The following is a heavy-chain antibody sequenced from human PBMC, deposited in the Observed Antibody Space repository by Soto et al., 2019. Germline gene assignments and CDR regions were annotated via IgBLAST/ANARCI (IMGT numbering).Heavy chain of an antibody. V-gene: IGHV1-69*01. Sequence: QVQLVQSGAEVKRPGSSVKVSCKASGGTFGNHAITWVRQAPGQGLEWMGGIIPVFDTATYARKFQGRVTFTADESTNTAYMELSRLRSEDTALYYCARTILGGTRLCYYYGMDVWGQGTTVTVSS. J-gene: IGHJ6*02. D-gene: IGHD1-26*01. CDR2: IIPVFDTA. CDR3: ARTILGGTRLCYYYGMDV. CDR1: GGTFGNHA.